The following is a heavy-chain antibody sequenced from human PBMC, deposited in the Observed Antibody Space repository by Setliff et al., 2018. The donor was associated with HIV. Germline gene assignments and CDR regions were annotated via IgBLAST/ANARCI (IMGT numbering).Heavy chain of an antibody. Sequence: GASVKVSCKTSGYTFDVFSIHWVRQAPGQGPEWMGWINPKSGGTKYAQRFQGRVAMTRDTSTRTVYMDLTRLRSDDTAVYYCARDQGTIAAAGSDYWGQGTLVTVSS. CDR1: GYTFDVFS. D-gene: IGHD6-13*01. CDR2: INPKSGGT. CDR3: ARDQGTIAAAGSDY. V-gene: IGHV1-2*02. J-gene: IGHJ4*02.